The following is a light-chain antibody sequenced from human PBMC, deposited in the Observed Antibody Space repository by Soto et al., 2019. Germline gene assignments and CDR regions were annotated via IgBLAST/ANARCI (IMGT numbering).Light chain of an antibody. CDR3: MQGTHWPPT. CDR2: KVS. J-gene: IGKJ2*01. V-gene: IGKV2-30*01. CDR1: QSLVYSNGITY. Sequence: DAVMTQSPLSLPVTLGQPASISCRSSQSLVYSNGITYLNWFQQRAGQSPRRLIYKVSNQDSGVPDRFSGSGSGTDFTLEISRVEAEDVGIYYCMQGTHWPPTFGQGTKLEIK.